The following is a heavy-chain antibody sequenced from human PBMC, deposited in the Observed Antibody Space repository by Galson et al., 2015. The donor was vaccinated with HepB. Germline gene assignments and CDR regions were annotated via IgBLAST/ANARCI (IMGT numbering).Heavy chain of an antibody. CDR2: ISGSGGST. CDR1: GFTFSSCA. Sequence: SLRLSCAASGFTFSSCAMSWVRQAPGKGLEWVSTISGSGGSTYHADSVKGRFTISRDNSKNTVYLQMNSLRAEDTAVYDCAKERYCSSVGCYTRWFDPWGQGTLVTVSS. D-gene: IGHD2-15*01. J-gene: IGHJ5*02. CDR3: AKERYCSSVGCYTRWFDP. V-gene: IGHV3-23*01.